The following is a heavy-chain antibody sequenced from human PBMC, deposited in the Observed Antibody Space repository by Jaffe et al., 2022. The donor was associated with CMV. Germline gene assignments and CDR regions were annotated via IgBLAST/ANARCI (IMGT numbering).Heavy chain of an antibody. V-gene: IGHV1-8*01. CDR1: GYTFTSYD. CDR2: MNPNSGNT. J-gene: IGHJ6*02. CDR3: AREYRSIAAAGYYYYGMDV. D-gene: IGHD6-13*01. Sequence: QVQLVQSGAEVKKPGASVKVSCKASGYTFTSYDINWVRQATGQGLEWMGWMNPNSGNTGYAQKFQGRVTMTRNTSISTAYMELSSLRSEDTAVYYCAREYRSIAAAGYYYYGMDVWGQGTTVTVSS.